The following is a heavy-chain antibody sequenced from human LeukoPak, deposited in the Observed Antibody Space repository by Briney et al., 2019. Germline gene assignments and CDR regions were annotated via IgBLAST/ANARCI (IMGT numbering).Heavy chain of an antibody. J-gene: IGHJ4*02. Sequence: ASVKVSCKASGYTFTSYGISWVRQAPGQGLEWMGWISAYNGNTNYAQKLQGRVTMTTDTSTSTAYMELRSLRSDDTAVYYCATGVRQLVLGYFDYWGQGTLVTVSS. V-gene: IGHV1-18*01. CDR1: GYTFTSYG. CDR3: ATGVRQLVLGYFDY. CDR2: ISAYNGNT. D-gene: IGHD6-6*01.